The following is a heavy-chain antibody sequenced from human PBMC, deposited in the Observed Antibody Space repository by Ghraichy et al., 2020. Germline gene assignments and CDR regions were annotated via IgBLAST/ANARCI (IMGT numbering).Heavy chain of an antibody. CDR2: INHSGST. Sequence: SQTLSLTCAVYGGSFSGYYWSWIRQPPGKGLEWIGEINHSGSTNYNPSLKSRVTISVDTSKNQFSLKLSSVTAADTAVYYCAREETDSSAPSDYWGQGTLVTVSS. CDR1: GGSFSGYY. D-gene: IGHD3-22*01. J-gene: IGHJ4*02. CDR3: AREETDSSAPSDY. V-gene: IGHV4-34*01.